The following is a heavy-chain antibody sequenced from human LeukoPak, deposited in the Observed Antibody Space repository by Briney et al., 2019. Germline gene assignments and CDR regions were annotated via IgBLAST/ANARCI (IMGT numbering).Heavy chain of an antibody. J-gene: IGHJ6*04. CDR3: ARDDGDV. CDR1: GFTFSNYW. V-gene: IGHV3-7*01. CDR2: INKDGSGK. Sequence: PGGSLRLSCVFSGFTFSNYWMKWVRQAPGKGLEWVASINKDGSGKYSVDSVKDRVTISRDNAKNSLDLQINSLIVEDTAIYYCARDDGDVWGKGTTVTVSS.